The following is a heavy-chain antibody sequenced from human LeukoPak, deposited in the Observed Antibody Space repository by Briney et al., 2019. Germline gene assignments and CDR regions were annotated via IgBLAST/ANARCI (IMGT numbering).Heavy chain of an antibody. CDR1: GFTFSSYA. CDR2: ISGSGGST. D-gene: IGHD6-19*01. Sequence: GGSLRLSCGASGFTFSSYAMAWVRQAPGKGLEWVSAISGSGGSTYYADSVKGWFTISRDNSKNTLYLQMNSLRAEDTAVYYCARGGIQVSGIDEFDYWGQGTLVTVSS. V-gene: IGHV3-23*01. CDR3: ARGGIQVSGIDEFDY. J-gene: IGHJ4*02.